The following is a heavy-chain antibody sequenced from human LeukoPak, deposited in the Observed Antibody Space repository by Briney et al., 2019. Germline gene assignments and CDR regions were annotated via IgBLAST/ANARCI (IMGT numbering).Heavy chain of an antibody. CDR2: INHSGST. Sequence: SETLSLTCAVYGGSFSGYYWSWIRQPPGKGLEWIGEINHSGSTNYNPSLKSRVTISVDTSKNQFSLKLSSVTAADTAVYYCARKQVADYWGQGTLVTVSS. CDR1: GGSFSGYY. CDR3: ARKQVADY. D-gene: IGHD2-15*01. V-gene: IGHV4-34*01. J-gene: IGHJ4*02.